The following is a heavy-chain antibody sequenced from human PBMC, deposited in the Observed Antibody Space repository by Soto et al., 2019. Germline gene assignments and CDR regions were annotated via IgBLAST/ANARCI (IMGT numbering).Heavy chain of an antibody. V-gene: IGHV1-69*02. CDR2: IIPILGIA. J-gene: IGHJ6*02. Sequence: QVQLVQSGAEVKKPGSSVKVSCKASGGTFSSYTISWVRQAPGQGLEWMGRIIPILGIANYAQKFQGRATITADKSTSTAYMELSSLRSEDTAVYYCARARATAVTPKHYYGMDVWGQGTTVTVSS. D-gene: IGHD5-12*01. CDR3: ARARATAVTPKHYYGMDV. CDR1: GGTFSSYT.